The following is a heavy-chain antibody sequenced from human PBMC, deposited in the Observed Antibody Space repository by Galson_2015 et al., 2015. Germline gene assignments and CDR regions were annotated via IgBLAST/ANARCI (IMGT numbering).Heavy chain of an antibody. CDR1: GFTFSSYG. V-gene: IGHV3-33*01. J-gene: IGHJ4*02. D-gene: IGHD6-19*01. CDR3: AREGDHSGWYGGGHFDY. CDR2: IWYDGSNK. Sequence: SLRLSFAASGFTFSSYGMHWVRQAPGKGLEWVAVIWYDGSNKYYADSVKGRFTISRDNSKNTLYLQMNSLRAEDTAVYYCAREGDHSGWYGGGHFDYWGQGTLVTVSS.